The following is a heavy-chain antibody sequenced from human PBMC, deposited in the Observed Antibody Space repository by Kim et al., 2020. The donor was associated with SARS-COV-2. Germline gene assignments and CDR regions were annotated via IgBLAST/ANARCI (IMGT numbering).Heavy chain of an antibody. CDR1: GFTFSAYD. V-gene: IGHV3-48*02. J-gene: IGHJ3*02. CDR2: ITQSSTTI. D-gene: IGHD3-16*01. Sequence: GGSLRLSCATSGFTFSAYDMNWVRRAPGKGLEWLSFITQSSTTIYYADSVKGRFTISRDNAKNSLYLQMNSLRDEDTALYYCVRDRMGGAFDIWGQGTMVTASS. CDR3: VRDRMGGAFDI.